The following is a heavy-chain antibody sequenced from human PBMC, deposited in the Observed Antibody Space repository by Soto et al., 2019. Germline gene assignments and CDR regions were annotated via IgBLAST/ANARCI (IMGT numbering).Heavy chain of an antibody. CDR1: GFTVSSNY. Sequence: EVQLVESGGGLIQPGGSLRLSCAASGFTVSSNYMSWVRQAPGKGLEWVSVIYSGGNTYYADSVKGRFTISRDNSKNTLYLRMNSVRAEDTAVYYCASSGYDYYYGMDVWGQGTTVTVSS. V-gene: IGHV3-53*01. J-gene: IGHJ6*02. CDR3: ASSGYDYYYGMDV. CDR2: IYSGGNT.